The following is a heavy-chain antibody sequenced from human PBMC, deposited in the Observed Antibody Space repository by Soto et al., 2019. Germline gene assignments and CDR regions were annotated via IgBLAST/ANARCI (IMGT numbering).Heavy chain of an antibody. CDR3: ARDDAFGNENAFDL. CDR1: GFSFRTYG. J-gene: IGHJ3*01. V-gene: IGHV3-33*01. Sequence: QVQLVESGGGLVQPGTSLRLSCAVSGFSFRTYGFHWVRQPPGKGLEWVAVISPKGHSDSVEGRFTISRDNSKDTLYLQMNNLRAEDTAVYYGARDDAFGNENAFDLWGQGTMVTVSS. D-gene: IGHD1-1*01. CDR2: ISPK.